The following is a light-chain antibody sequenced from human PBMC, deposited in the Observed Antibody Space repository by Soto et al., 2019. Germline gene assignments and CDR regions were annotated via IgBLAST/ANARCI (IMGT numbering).Light chain of an antibody. CDR3: SSYAGTHIV. V-gene: IGLV2-8*01. J-gene: IGLJ1*01. Sequence: QSALTQPPSASGSPGQSVAISCTGTSSDVGGYNYVSWYQQYPGKAPKLMIYDVTKRPSGVPDRFSGSKSGNTASLTVSGLQVEEEVDNYCSSYAGTHIVFGTGTKLTVL. CDR1: SSDVGGYNY. CDR2: DVT.